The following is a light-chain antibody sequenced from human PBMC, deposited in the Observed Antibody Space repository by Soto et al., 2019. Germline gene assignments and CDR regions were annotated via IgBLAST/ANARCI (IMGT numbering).Light chain of an antibody. Sequence: EIVLTQSPATLSLSPGERATLSCRASQSVSSYLAWYQQKPGQAPRLLIYDASNRATGIPARFSGSGSGTDFTLTISRLEPEDFAVYYCQQRSNWPPFTFGPGTKVDS. CDR1: QSVSSY. CDR2: DAS. J-gene: IGKJ3*01. V-gene: IGKV3-11*01. CDR3: QQRSNWPPFT.